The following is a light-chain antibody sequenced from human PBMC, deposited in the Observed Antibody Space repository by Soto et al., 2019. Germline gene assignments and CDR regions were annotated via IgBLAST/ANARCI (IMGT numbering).Light chain of an antibody. J-gene: IGKJ4*01. CDR1: QSISSY. CDR2: DAS. CDR3: QLRNNWPPALT. Sequence: EIVLTQSPATLSLSPGERATLSCRASQSISSYLAWYQQKPGQAPRLLIYDASNRATGIPARFSGSGSGTDFTLTISSLEPEDFAVYYCQLRNNWPPALTFGGVTKVEIK. V-gene: IGKV3-11*01.